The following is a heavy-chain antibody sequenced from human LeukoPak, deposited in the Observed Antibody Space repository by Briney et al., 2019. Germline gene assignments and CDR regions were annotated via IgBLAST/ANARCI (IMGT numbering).Heavy chain of an antibody. D-gene: IGHD6-13*01. CDR1: GGTFSSYA. CDR3: ASHGYSTPFDI. Sequence: ASVKVSCKASGGTFSSYAISWVRQAPGQGLEWMGGIIPIFGTANYAQKFQGRVTITADESTSTAYMELSSLRSEDTAVYYCASHGYSTPFDIWGQGTMVTVSS. V-gene: IGHV1-69*13. J-gene: IGHJ3*02. CDR2: IIPIFGTA.